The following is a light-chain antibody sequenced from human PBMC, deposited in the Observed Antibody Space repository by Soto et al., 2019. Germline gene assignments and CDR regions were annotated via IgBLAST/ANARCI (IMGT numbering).Light chain of an antibody. CDR1: QNILSN. Sequence: IVMRKSPATLSVYSRDRATLSCSARQNILSNLAWYQQIPGQAPRLLIYDASNRATGIPARFSGSGSGTDFTLTINSLQSEDSAVYYSKEPKQWPIPFGQGTRLAVK. J-gene: IGKJ5*01. CDR2: DAS. V-gene: IGKV3D-15*01. CDR3: KEPKQWPIP.